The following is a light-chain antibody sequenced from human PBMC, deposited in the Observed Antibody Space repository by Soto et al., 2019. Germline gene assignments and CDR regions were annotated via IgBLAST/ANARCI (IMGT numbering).Light chain of an antibody. CDR3: QKYNSAPRT. V-gene: IGKV1-27*01. CDR2: ATS. Sequence: DFQMTQSPSSLSAFVGERVTITCRASQGVSNYLAWYQHKPGKVPKLLIYATSTLQSGVPSRFSGSGSGTDFTLTISSLQPEDVATYYCQKYNSAPRTFGPGTKVDIK. J-gene: IGKJ3*01. CDR1: QGVSNY.